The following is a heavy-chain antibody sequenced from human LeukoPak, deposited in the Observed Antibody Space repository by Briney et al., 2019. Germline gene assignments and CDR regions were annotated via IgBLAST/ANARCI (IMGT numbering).Heavy chain of an antibody. D-gene: IGHD1-26*01. CDR2: IYYSGSI. J-gene: IGHJ3*02. CDR3: ATPYSGGYHGLDI. V-gene: IGHV4-39*01. CDR1: GGSISSSRYY. Sequence: SETLSLTCSVSGGSISSSRYYWGWLRQPPGKGLEWIGSIYYSGSIYYNPSLRSRVTISVDTSRNQFSLKLSSVTAADTAVYYCATPYSGGYHGLDIWGQGTMITVSS.